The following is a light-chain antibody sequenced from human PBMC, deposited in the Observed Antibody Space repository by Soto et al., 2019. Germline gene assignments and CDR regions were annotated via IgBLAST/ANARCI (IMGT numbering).Light chain of an antibody. Sequence: QPVLTQPASVSGSPGQSITISCTGTSSDVGGYNHVSWYQQHPGTVPKLIIYDVSSRPSGVSNRFSGSKSGNTASLTISGLQAEDEADYYCTSYRTINTLIFGGGTKLTVL. V-gene: IGLV2-14*03. J-gene: IGLJ2*01. CDR2: DVS. CDR3: TSYRTINTLI. CDR1: SSDVGGYNH.